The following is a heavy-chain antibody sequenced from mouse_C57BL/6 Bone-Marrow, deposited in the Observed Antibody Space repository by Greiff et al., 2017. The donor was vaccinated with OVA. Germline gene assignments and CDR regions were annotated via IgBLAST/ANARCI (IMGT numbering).Heavy chain of an antibody. Sequence: QVQLQQSGAELAKPGASVKLSCKASGYTFTSYWMHWVKQRPGQGLEWIGYINPSSGYTKYNQKFKDKATLTADKSSSTAYMQLSSQTYEDSAVYYCARDYSNYEGWFAYWGQGTLVTVSA. V-gene: IGHV1-7*01. J-gene: IGHJ3*01. D-gene: IGHD2-5*01. CDR3: ARDYSNYEGWFAY. CDR2: INPSSGYT. CDR1: GYTFTSYW.